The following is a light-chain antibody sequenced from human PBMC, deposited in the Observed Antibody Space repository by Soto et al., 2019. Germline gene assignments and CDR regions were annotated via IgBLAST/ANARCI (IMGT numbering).Light chain of an antibody. V-gene: IGLV1-40*01. J-gene: IGLJ1*01. Sequence: QSVLTQPPSVYGAPGQRVTISCTGSSSNIGAGYDVHWYQQLPGTAPKLLIYGNSNRPSGVPDRLSGSKSGTSASLAITGLQAEDEADYYCQSYDSSLSGSRVFGTGTKLTVL. CDR2: GNS. CDR1: SSNIGAGYD. CDR3: QSYDSSLSGSRV.